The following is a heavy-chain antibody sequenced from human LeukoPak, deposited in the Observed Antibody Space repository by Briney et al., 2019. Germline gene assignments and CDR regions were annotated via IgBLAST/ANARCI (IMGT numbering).Heavy chain of an antibody. CDR3: ARWYSSGWAFDY. D-gene: IGHD6-19*01. CDR2: VHYSGST. CDR1: GGTISSYY. V-gene: IGHV4-59*08. J-gene: IGHJ4*02. Sequence: PSEPLSLTCTVSGGTISSYYWNWIRQPPGKGLEWIGYVHYSGSTKYNPSLKTRVTISVDTSKNQFSLKLSSVIAADTAVYYCARWYSSGWAFDYWGQGTLVTVSS.